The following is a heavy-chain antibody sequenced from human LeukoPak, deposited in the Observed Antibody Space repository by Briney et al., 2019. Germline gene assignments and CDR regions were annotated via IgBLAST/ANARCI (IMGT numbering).Heavy chain of an antibody. CDR3: ARDCPEEAPTVTPYYYYMDV. V-gene: IGHV1-69*13. J-gene: IGHJ6*03. D-gene: IGHD4-17*01. CDR2: IIPIFGTA. CDR1: GGTFSSYA. Sequence: ASVKVSCKASGGTFSSYAISWVRQAPGQGLEWMGGIIPIFGTANYAQKFQGRVTITADESTSTAYMELSSLRSEDTAVYYCARDCPEEAPTVTPYYYYMDVWGKGTTVTVSS.